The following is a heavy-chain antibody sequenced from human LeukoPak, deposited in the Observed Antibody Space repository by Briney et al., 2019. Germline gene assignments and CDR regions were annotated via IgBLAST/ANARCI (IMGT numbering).Heavy chain of an antibody. CDR1: GFTFSDYY. Sequence: GGSLRLSCAASGFTFSDYYMSWIRQAPGKGLEWVSYISSSGSTIYYADSVKGRFTISRDNAKNSLYLQMNSLRAEDTAVYYCTSTNPLIYDYVWGSYRYLANRPTGYWGQGTLVTVSS. CDR3: TSTNPLIYDYVWGSYRYLANRPTGY. J-gene: IGHJ4*02. D-gene: IGHD3-16*02. CDR2: ISSSGSTI. V-gene: IGHV3-11*04.